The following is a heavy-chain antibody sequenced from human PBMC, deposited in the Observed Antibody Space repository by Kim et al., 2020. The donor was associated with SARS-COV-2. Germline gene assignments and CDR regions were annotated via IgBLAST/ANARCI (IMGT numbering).Heavy chain of an antibody. J-gene: IGHJ6*02. Sequence: SVKVSCKTSGGTFSNSAISWVRQAPGQGLEWMGRIIPMLGTSNYAQRFQDRVTITADKSTSTAYLELISLRFADTAVYYCARVPAGTGFYYGMDVWGQGATVTVSS. CDR2: IIPMLGTS. D-gene: IGHD1-1*01. V-gene: IGHV1-69*04. CDR1: GGTFSNSA. CDR3: ARVPAGTGFYYGMDV.